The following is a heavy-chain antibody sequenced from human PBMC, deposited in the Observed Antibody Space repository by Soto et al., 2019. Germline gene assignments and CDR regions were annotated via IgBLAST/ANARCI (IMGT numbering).Heavy chain of an antibody. J-gene: IGHJ4*02. CDR3: ARGRLLGVVTAMFY. D-gene: IGHD2-21*02. V-gene: IGHV1-69*13. Sequence: ASVKVSCKASGGTFSSYAISWVRQAPGQGLEWMGGIIPIFGTANYAQKFQGRVTITADESTSTAYMELSSLRSEDTAVYYCARGRLLGVVTAMFYWGQGTLVTVSS. CDR1: GGTFSSYA. CDR2: IIPIFGTA.